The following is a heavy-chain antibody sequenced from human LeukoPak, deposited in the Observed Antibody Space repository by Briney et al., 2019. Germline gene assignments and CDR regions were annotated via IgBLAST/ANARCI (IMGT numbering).Heavy chain of an antibody. V-gene: IGHV3-23*01. J-gene: IGHJ4*02. CDR3: AKSVGSGSYYNNDC. CDR2: ITSGGGT. CDR1: GFTFSSYA. D-gene: IGHD3-10*01. Sequence: PGGSLRLSCAASGFTFSSYAMTWVRQAPGQGLEWVSGITSGGGTYYAYSVKGRFTVSRDNSKNTLYVQMNSLRAEDTAVYYCAKSVGSGSYYNNDCWGQGTLVTVSS.